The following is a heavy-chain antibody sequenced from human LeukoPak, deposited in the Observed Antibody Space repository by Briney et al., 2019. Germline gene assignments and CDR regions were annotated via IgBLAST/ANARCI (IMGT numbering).Heavy chain of an antibody. CDR1: GFNFQYAW. J-gene: IGHJ4*02. V-gene: IGHV3-15*01. Sequence: PGGSLRLSCAGSGFNFQYAWMTWVRQAPGKGPEWVGRIKSKRDGETTDYTTLVKSRFSISRDDSKNTVYLQMNSLRTEDTAAYYCTSLVGSPTYWGQGTLVAVSS. CDR3: TSLVGSPTY. CDR2: IKSKRDGETT. D-gene: IGHD4-23*01.